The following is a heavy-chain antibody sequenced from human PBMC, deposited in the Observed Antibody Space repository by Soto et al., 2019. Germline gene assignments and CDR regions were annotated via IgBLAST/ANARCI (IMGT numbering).Heavy chain of an antibody. CDR3: ARSYSSGWVGAFDV. D-gene: IGHD6-19*01. CDR1: GFTFSTYA. J-gene: IGHJ3*01. Sequence: QVQLVESGGGVVQPGRSLRLSCAASGFTFSTYAMHWVRQTPGKGLEWVAVILFDGSKKYYAESVKGRFTISRDNSMNALYLQMNTLRAEDTAIYYRARSYSSGWVGAFDVWGQGTMVTVSS. CDR2: ILFDGSKK. V-gene: IGHV3-30-3*01.